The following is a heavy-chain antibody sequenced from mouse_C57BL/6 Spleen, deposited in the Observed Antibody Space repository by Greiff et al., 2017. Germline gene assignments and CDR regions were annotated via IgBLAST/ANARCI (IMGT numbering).Heavy chain of an antibody. CDR1: GYTFTSYW. CDR2: IHPSDSDT. J-gene: IGHJ3*01. D-gene: IGHD1-1*01. Sequence: QVQLQQPGAELVKPGASVKVSCKASGYTFTSYWMHWVKQRPGQGLEGIGRIHPSDSDTNYNQKFKGKATLTVYKSASTAYMQLSSLTSEDSAVYYCSMRGYYCSSYGFAYWGQGTLVTVSA. V-gene: IGHV1-74*01. CDR3: SMRGYYCSSYGFAY.